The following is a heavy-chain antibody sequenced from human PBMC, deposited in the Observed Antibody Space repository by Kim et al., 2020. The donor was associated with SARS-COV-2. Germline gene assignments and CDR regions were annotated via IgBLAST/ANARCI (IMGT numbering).Heavy chain of an antibody. D-gene: IGHD6-6*01. J-gene: IGHJ5*02. CDR3: AKGPQDSISKWFDP. CDR1: GFDFSSCA. CDR2: ISGGSGNT. Sequence: GGSLRLSCAASGFDFSSCAMSWVRQAPGKGLEWVSSISGGSGNTYYADSVKGRFTISRDNSKNTVYLQVNSLGAEDTAVYYCAKGPQDSISKWFDPWGQG. V-gene: IGHV3-23*01.